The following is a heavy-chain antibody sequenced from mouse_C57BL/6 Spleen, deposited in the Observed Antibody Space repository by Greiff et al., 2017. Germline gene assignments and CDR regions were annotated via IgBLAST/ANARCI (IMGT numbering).Heavy chain of an antibody. J-gene: IGHJ4*01. CDR3: AREPHYYAMDY. CDR2: IDPEDGET. V-gene: IGHV14-2*01. CDR1: GFNIKDYY. Sequence: VHVKQSGAELVKPGASVKLSCTASGFNIKDYYMHWVKQRTEQGLEWIGRIDPEDGETKYAPKFPGKATITADTSSNTAYLQLSSLTSEDTAVYYCAREPHYYAMDYWGQGTSVTVSS.